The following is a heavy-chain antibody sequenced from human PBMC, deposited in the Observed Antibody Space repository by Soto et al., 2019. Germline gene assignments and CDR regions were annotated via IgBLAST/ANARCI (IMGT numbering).Heavy chain of an antibody. V-gene: IGHV3-48*03. Sequence: PGGSLRLSCAASGFTFSSYEMNWVRQAPGKGLEWVSYISSSGSTIYYADSVKGRFTISRDNAKNSLYLQMNSLRAEDTAVYYCARELWFGELNPDYWGQGTLVTVSS. J-gene: IGHJ4*02. D-gene: IGHD3-10*01. CDR3: ARELWFGELNPDY. CDR2: ISSSGSTI. CDR1: GFTFSSYE.